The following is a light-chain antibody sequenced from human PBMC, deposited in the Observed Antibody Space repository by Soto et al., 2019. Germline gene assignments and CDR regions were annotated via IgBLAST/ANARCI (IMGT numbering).Light chain of an antibody. CDR2: DNN. CDR1: SSNIGNNY. V-gene: IGLV1-51*01. Sequence: QSVLTQPPSVSAAPGQKVTISCSGSSSNIGNNYVSWYQQLPGTAPKLLIYDNNERPSGIPDRFSGSKSGTSATLGITGLQTGDEADYYCGTWDSSLSAYVFGTGTKVTVL. CDR3: GTWDSSLSAYV. J-gene: IGLJ1*01.